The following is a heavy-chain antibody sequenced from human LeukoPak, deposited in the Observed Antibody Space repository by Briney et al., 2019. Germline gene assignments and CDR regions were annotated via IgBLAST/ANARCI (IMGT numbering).Heavy chain of an antibody. D-gene: IGHD6-19*01. V-gene: IGHV1-69*06. Sequence: SVKLSCTASGGSFSNYAISWVRQAPGQGLEWMGGIIPIFGTANYAQKFQGRVTITADKSTSTAYMELSSLRSEDTAVYYCARDFSSVAGRADAFDIWGQGTMVTVSS. CDR1: GGSFSNYA. J-gene: IGHJ3*02. CDR2: IIPIFGTA. CDR3: ARDFSSVAGRADAFDI.